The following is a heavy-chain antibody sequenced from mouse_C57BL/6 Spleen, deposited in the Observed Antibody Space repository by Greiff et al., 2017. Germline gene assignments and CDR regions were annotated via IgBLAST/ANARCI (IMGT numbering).Heavy chain of an antibody. J-gene: IGHJ2*01. CDR2: INYDGSST. V-gene: IGHV5-16*01. CDR1: GFTFSDYY. CDR3: ARGGGYYFDY. Sequence: EVKLVESEGGLVQPGSSMKLSCTASGFTFSDYYMAWVRQVPEKGLEWVANINYDGSSTYYLDSLKSRFIISRDNAKNILYLQMSSLKSEDTATYYCARGGGYYFDYWGQGTTLTVSS.